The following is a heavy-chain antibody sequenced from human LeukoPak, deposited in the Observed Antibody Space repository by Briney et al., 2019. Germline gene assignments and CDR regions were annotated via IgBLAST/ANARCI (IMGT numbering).Heavy chain of an antibody. CDR3: AKFGDSSGWLPFDY. Sequence: GGSLRLSCAASGFTVSSNYMSWVRQAPGKGLEWVSVIYSGGSTYYADSVKGRFTISRDNSKNTLYLQMNSLRAEDTAIYYCAKFGDSSGWLPFDYWGQGTLVTVSS. D-gene: IGHD6-19*01. CDR1: GFTVSSNY. V-gene: IGHV3-53*01. J-gene: IGHJ4*02. CDR2: IYSGGST.